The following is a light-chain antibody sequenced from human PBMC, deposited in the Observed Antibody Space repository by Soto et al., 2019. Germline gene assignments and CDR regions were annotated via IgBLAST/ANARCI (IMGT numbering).Light chain of an antibody. CDR3: QEDDTFPLA. V-gene: IGKV1-12*01. CDR1: QGISSW. J-gene: IGKJ4*01. Sequence: DIQMTQSPSSVSASVGDRVTITCRASQGISSWVAWYQQKPGKAPNLLIYAASSLQSGVPSRFSGSGSGTEFTLTISCLQPEEFESYDCQEDDTFPLAFGGGTKVEIK. CDR2: AAS.